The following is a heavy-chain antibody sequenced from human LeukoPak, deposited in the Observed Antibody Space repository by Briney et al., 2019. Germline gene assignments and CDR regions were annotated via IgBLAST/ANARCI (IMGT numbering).Heavy chain of an antibody. CDR2: ISAHNGNT. CDR1: GYTFTSYG. V-gene: IGHV1-18*01. Sequence: GASVKVSCKASGYTFTSYGISWVRQAPGQGLEWMGWISAHNGNTNYAQKLQGRVTMTTDTSTSTAYMELRSLRSDDTAVYYCARADDFWSGTPSNDYWGQGTLVTVSS. D-gene: IGHD3-3*01. J-gene: IGHJ4*02. CDR3: ARADDFWSGTPSNDY.